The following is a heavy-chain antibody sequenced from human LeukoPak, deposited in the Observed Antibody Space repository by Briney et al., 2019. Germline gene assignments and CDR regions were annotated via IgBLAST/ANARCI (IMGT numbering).Heavy chain of an antibody. J-gene: IGHJ6*03. Sequence: PSETLSLTCTVSGGSISSYYWSWIRQPPGKGLEWIGYIYYSGSINYNPSLKSRVTISVDTSKNQFSLKLSSVTAADTAVYYCARLPTKAVAGAKGLYYYYYYMDVWGKGTTVTISS. CDR3: ARLPTKAVAGAKGLYYYYYYMDV. D-gene: IGHD6-19*01. CDR1: GGSISSYY. V-gene: IGHV4-59*01. CDR2: IYYSGSI.